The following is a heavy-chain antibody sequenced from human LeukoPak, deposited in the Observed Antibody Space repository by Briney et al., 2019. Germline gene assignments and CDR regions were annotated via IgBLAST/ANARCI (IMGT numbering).Heavy chain of an antibody. CDR1: GYTFSTYE. D-gene: IGHD1-26*01. J-gene: IGHJ3*02. CDR2: IRTHNGSR. V-gene: IGHV1-18*01. Sequence: ASVNVSCKASGYTFSTYEFTWVGQAPGQGLEWMGWIRTHNGSRVYAQKFQGRVILTTDTSTSAAYMELRSLISDDTAVYYCAKVVGASPGNAFDIWGQGTMVTVSS. CDR3: AKVVGASPGNAFDI.